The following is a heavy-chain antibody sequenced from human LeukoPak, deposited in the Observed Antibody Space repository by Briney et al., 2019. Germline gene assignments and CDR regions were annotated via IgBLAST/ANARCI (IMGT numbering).Heavy chain of an antibody. Sequence: HAGGSLRLSCAASGFSFSTYNMIWVRQAPGKGLECISYITPTSTTIHYADSVKGRFAVSRDNANSLLYLQMNSLRVEDTAVYYCARVVSGVTGGDYWGQGTLVRVSS. D-gene: IGHD3-3*01. J-gene: IGHJ4*02. CDR2: ITPTSTTI. CDR1: GFSFSTYN. CDR3: ARVVSGVTGGDY. V-gene: IGHV3-48*04.